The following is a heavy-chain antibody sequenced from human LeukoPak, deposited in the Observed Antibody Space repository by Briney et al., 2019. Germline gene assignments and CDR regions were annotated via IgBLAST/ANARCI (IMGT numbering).Heavy chain of an antibody. Sequence: PSETLSLTYTVSGGSISSYYWSWIRQPPGKGLEWIGYIYYSGSTNYNPSLKSRGTISVDTSKNQFSLKLSSVTAADTAVYYCARLNPRYCSSTSCRRDYYYGMDVWGQGTTVTVSS. V-gene: IGHV4-59*01. CDR1: GGSISSYY. CDR3: ARLNPRYCSSTSCRRDYYYGMDV. J-gene: IGHJ6*02. CDR2: IYYSGST. D-gene: IGHD2-2*01.